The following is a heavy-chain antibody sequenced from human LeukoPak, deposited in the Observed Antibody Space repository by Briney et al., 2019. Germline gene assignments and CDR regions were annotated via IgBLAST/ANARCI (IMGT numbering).Heavy chain of an antibody. V-gene: IGHV3-23*01. J-gene: IGHJ4*02. CDR1: GFTFSSYA. CDR2: ISGSGGST. CDR3: ARPDSYYYGSGSYYSSFDY. D-gene: IGHD3-10*01. Sequence: PGGSLRLSCAASGFTFSSYAMSWVRQAPGKGLEWVSAISGSGGSTYYADSVKGRFTISRDNSKNTLYLQMNSLRAEDTAVYYCARPDSYYYGSGSYYSSFDYWGQGTLVTVST.